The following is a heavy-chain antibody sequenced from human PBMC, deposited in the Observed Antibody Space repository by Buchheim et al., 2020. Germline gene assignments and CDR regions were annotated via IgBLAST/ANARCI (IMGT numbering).Heavy chain of an antibody. D-gene: IGHD5-18*01. J-gene: IGHJ4*02. CDR3: AKELDTTMVFDY. Sequence: EVQLLESGGGLVQPGGSLRLSCAASGFTFSNYVMSWVRQAPGKGLEWVSAISGSGRNTYYADSVKGRFTLSRDHSKNTLFLQMNSLRAEDTAIYYCAKELDTTMVFDYWGQGTL. V-gene: IGHV3-23*01. CDR1: GFTFSNYV. CDR2: ISGSGRNT.